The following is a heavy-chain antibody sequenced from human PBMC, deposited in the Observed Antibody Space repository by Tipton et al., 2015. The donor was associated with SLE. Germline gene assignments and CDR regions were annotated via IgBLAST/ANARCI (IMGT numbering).Heavy chain of an antibody. Sequence: TLSLTCSVSGGSLSSADYYWSWIRQPPGKGLEWIGYIYYSGSTNYNPSLKSRVTISVDTSKNQFSLKLSSVTAADTAVYYCARDFKGIVADYFDYWGQGTLVTVSS. CDR3: ARDFKGIVADYFDY. D-gene: IGHD1-26*01. V-gene: IGHV4-61*08. CDR1: GGSLSSADYY. CDR2: IYYSGST. J-gene: IGHJ4*02.